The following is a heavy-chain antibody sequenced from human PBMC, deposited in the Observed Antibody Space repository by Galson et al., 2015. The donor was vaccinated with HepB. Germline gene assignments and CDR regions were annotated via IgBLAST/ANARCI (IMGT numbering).Heavy chain of an antibody. D-gene: IGHD3-10*01. CDR3: ARGLRGSLYYGSGSYQVY. J-gene: IGHJ4*02. CDR1: GFTFINYD. V-gene: IGHV1-8*01. CDR2: MNSNTGNT. Sequence: SVKVSCKASGFTFINYDINWVRQATGQGLEWMGWMNSNTGNTGYAQKFQGRVTMTRDTSINTAYMELSGLRSEDTAVYYCARGLRGSLYYGSGSYQVYWGQGSLVTVSS.